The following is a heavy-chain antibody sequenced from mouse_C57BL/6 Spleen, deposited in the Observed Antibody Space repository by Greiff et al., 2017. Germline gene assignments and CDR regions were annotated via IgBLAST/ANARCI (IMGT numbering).Heavy chain of an antibody. CDR2: INPYNGDT. J-gene: IGHJ2*01. D-gene: IGHD2-5*01. CDR3: ARGYSNFLFDD. CDR1: GYSFTGYF. Sequence: EVQRVESGPELVKPGASVKISCKASGYSFTGYFMNWVMQSHGKSLEWIGRINPYNGDTFYNQKFKGKATLTVDKSSSTAHMELRSLTSEDSAVYYCARGYSNFLFDDWGQGTTLTVSS. V-gene: IGHV1-20*01.